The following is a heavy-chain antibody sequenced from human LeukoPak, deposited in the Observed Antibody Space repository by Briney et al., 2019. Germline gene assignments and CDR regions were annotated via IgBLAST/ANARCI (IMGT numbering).Heavy chain of an antibody. D-gene: IGHD6-6*01. CDR1: GYTFTSYD. CDR3: ARGPAKAIAARPSGRWFDP. V-gene: IGHV1-8*01. J-gene: IGHJ5*02. CDR2: MNPNSGNT. Sequence: ASVKVSCKASGYTFTSYDINWVRQATGQGLEWMGWMNPNSGNTGYAQKFQGRVTMTRNTSISTAYMELSGLRSEDTAVYYCARGPAKAIAARPSGRWFDPWGQGTLVTVSS.